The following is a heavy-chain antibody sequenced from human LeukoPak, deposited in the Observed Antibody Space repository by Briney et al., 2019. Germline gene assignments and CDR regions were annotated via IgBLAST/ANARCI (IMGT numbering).Heavy chain of an antibody. CDR2: ISDDGRRK. J-gene: IGHJ4*02. V-gene: IGHV3-30*18. Sequence: GGSLRLSCAASGFSFISYGMHWVRQAPGKGLEWVGVISDDGRRKDYADSVKGRFTISRGNSKDTLYLQMNSLRAEDTAVYYCAKRPSDYGDYVSYFDYWSQGTLVTVSS. CDR1: GFSFISYG. CDR3: AKRPSDYGDYVSYFDY. D-gene: IGHD4-17*01.